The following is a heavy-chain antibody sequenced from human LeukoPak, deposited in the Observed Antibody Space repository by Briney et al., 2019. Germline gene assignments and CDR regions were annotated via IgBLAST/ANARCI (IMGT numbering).Heavy chain of an antibody. Sequence: GRSLRLSCAASGFTFTNYAMSWVRPAPGKGLEWVSGISGKGISTYYADSVKGRFTISRDNSKSTLYLQMDSLRADDTAVYYCAKEPSWNYYYYYSMDVWGKATTVTVSS. CDR3: AKEPSWNYYYYYSMDV. J-gene: IGHJ6*03. CDR1: GFTFTNYA. D-gene: IGHD1-1*01. CDR2: ISGKGIST. V-gene: IGHV3-23*01.